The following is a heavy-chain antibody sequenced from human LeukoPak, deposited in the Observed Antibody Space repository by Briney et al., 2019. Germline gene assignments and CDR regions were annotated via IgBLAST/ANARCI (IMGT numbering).Heavy chain of an antibody. CDR3: ASLDYDFWSGSQNPDY. CDR2: IYDSGST. J-gene: IGHJ4*02. D-gene: IGHD3-3*01. CDR1: GGSISSSSYY. Sequence: SETLSLTCTVTGGSISSSSYYWGWIRQPPGKGLEWIGSIYDSGSTYYNPSLKSRVTISVDTSKNHSSLKLSSVTAAETAVYYCASLDYDFWSGSQNPDYWGQGTLVTVSS. V-gene: IGHV4-39*02.